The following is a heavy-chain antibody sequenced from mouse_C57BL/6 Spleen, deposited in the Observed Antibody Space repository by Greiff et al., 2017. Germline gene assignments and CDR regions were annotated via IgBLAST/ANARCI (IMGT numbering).Heavy chain of an antibody. CDR1: GFTFSNYW. CDR2: IRLKSDNYAT. J-gene: IGHJ2*01. Sequence: EVKLVESGGGLVQPGGSMKLSCVASGFTFSNYWMNWVRQSPEKGLEWVAQIRLKSDNYATHYAESVKGRFTISRDDSKSSVYLQMNNLRAEDTGIYYCTAPSNWGYFDYWGQGTTLTVSS. D-gene: IGHD4-1*01. V-gene: IGHV6-3*01. CDR3: TAPSNWGYFDY.